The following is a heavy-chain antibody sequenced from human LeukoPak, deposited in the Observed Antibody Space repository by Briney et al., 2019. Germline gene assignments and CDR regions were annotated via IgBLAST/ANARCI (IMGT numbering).Heavy chain of an antibody. J-gene: IGHJ3*02. CDR1: GGSISSGDYY. CDR2: IYYSGST. Sequence: KPSETLSLTCTVSGGSISSGDYYWSWIRQPPGKGLEWIGYIYYSGSTYYNPSLKSRVTISVDTSKNQFSLKLSSVTAADTAVYYCAREGIAAAGAFDIWGQGTMVTVSS. V-gene: IGHV4-30-4*01. D-gene: IGHD6-13*01. CDR3: AREGIAAAGAFDI.